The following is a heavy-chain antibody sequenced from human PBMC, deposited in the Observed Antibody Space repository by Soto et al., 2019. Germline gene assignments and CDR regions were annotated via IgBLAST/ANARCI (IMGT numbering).Heavy chain of an antibody. CDR2: INHSGST. CDR3: ALYGYCSSTSCYSIRH. Sequence: QVQLQQWGAGLLKPSETLSLTCAVYGGSFSGYYWSWIRQPPGKGLEWIGEINHSGSTNYNPSLNSRVTISVDTSKNQFSRTLSSVTAADTAVYYCALYGYCSSTSCYSIRHWGPGTLVTVSS. V-gene: IGHV4-34*01. J-gene: IGHJ4*02. D-gene: IGHD2-2*01. CDR1: GGSFSGYY.